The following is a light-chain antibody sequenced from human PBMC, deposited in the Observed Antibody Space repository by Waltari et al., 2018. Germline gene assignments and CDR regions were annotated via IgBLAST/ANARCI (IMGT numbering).Light chain of an antibody. V-gene: IGLV2-11*01. CDR2: DVT. J-gene: IGLJ3*02. CDR3: CTYEGTWV. CDR1: GSDVGDYDY. Sequence: QSALTQPRSASGSPGQSVTIFCTGTGSDVGDYDYVSWYQQHPGKVPKLVIYDVTQRPSGVPDRFSGSRSGNSASLTISGLQAEDEADYCCCTYEGTWVFGGGTKLTVL.